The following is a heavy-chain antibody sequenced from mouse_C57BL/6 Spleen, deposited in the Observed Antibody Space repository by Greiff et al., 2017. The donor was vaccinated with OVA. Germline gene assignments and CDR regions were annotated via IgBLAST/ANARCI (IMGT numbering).Heavy chain of an antibody. CDR2: IYPGSGST. CDR1: GYTFTSYW. D-gene: IGHD2-3*01. J-gene: IGHJ4*01. V-gene: IGHV1-55*01. CDR3: GGGYDDYYAMDY. Sequence: VKLQQPGAELVKPGASVKMSCKASGYTFTSYWITWVKQRPGQGLEWIGDIYPGSGSTNYKEKLQSKATLTVDTSSSTAYMQLSSLTSEDSAVYYCGGGYDDYYAMDYWGQGTSVTVSS.